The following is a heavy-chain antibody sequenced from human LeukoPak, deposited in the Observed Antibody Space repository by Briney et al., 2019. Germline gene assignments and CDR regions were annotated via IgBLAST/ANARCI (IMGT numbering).Heavy chain of an antibody. D-gene: IGHD2-15*01. CDR1: GFTFSSYA. Sequence: GRSLRLSCAASGFTFSSYAMHWVRQAPGKGLEWVAVISYGGSNKYYADSVKGRFTISRDNSKNTLYLQMNSLRAEDTAVYYCARLAGRVVLGAFDIWGQGTMVTVSS. CDR3: ARLAGRVVLGAFDI. J-gene: IGHJ3*02. CDR2: ISYGGSNK. V-gene: IGHV3-30*04.